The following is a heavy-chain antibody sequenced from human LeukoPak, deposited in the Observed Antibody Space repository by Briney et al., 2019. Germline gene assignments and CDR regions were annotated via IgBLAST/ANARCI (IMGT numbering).Heavy chain of an antibody. CDR1: RFTVSNKY. Sequence: GESLRLSSVASRFTVSNKYMSWVRQAPGKGLGWVSVRYMDSITNYADTGNGPYTISRDTSQHTLSLQRNGLRAEDTAVYYCVRKTRDFNAALGIWGQGTVVTVSS. J-gene: IGHJ3*02. CDR3: VRKTRDFNAALGI. CDR2: RYMDSIT. D-gene: IGHD2-21*02. V-gene: IGHV3-53*01.